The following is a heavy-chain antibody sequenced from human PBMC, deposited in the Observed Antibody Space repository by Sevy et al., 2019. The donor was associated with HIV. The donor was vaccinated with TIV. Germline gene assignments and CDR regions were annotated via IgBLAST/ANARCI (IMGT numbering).Heavy chain of an antibody. J-gene: IGHJ6*02. CDR1: EFTFSSYG. Sequence: GGSLRLSCAASEFTFSSYGMHWVRQAPGKGLEWVAVIWYDGSNKYYADSVKGRFTISRDNSKNTLYLQMNSLRAEDTAVYYCARGEEYCSSTSCYHYYYYYGMDVWGQGTTVTVSS. CDR3: ARGEEYCSSTSCYHYYYYYGMDV. CDR2: IWYDGSNK. D-gene: IGHD2-2*01. V-gene: IGHV3-33*01.